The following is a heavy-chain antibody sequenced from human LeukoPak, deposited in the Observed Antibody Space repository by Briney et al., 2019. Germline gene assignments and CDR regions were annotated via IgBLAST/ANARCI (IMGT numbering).Heavy chain of an antibody. Sequence: SETLSLTCAVSGYSISSGYYWGWSGRPPGKGLEGIGRIYHSGSTYYNPSLKRGDTISVDTSKTQFSLNLSSVPAADTAVYYCARHRWSYMVYAIGVDYMDVWGKGTTVTVSS. CDR2: IYHSGST. D-gene: IGHD2-8*01. J-gene: IGHJ6*03. CDR3: ARHRWSYMVYAIGVDYMDV. V-gene: IGHV4-38-2*01. CDR1: GYSISSGYY.